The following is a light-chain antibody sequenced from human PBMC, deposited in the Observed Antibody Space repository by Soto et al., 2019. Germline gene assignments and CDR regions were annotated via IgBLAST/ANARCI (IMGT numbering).Light chain of an antibody. CDR3: QKYNSAPFT. V-gene: IGKV1-27*01. CDR2: AAS. Sequence: DIQMTQSPSSLSASVGDRVTITCRASQVISNHLAWYQQKPWKVPKLLIYAASTLQSGVPSRYSGSGSGTDITLPISNLQPEDAATYYCQKYNSAPFTLVGGAKVEIK. CDR1: QVISNH. J-gene: IGKJ4*01.